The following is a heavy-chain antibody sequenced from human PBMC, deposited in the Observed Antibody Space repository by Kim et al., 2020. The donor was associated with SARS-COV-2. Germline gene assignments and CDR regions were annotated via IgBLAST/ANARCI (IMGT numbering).Heavy chain of an antibody. CDR1: GYTLTELS. V-gene: IGHV1-24*01. J-gene: IGHJ6*02. CDR2: FDPEDGET. D-gene: IGHD2-15*01. Sequence: ASVKVSCKGSGYTLTELSMHWVRQAPGKGLEWMGGFDPEDGETIYAQKFQGRVTMTEDTSTDTAYMELSSLRSEDTAVYYCATGPGVYCSGGSCYSSAADYYYYGKDVWGHGTTVTVSS. CDR3: ATGPGVYCSGGSCYSSAADYYYYGKDV.